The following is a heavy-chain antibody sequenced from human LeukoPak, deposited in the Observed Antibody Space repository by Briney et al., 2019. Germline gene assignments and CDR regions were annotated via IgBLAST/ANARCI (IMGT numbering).Heavy chain of an antibody. CDR1: GFTFSSYS. J-gene: IGHJ4*02. Sequence: GGSLRLSCAASGFTFSSYSMNRARQAPGKGLDGVSSISSSSSYIYYADSVKGRFTISRDKAKNSLYLQMNILRAEDTAVYYCATPITTVVTPFTGRRWGQGTLVTVFS. V-gene: IGHV3-21*01. CDR3: ATPITTVVTPFTGRR. CDR2: ISSSSSYI. D-gene: IGHD4-23*01.